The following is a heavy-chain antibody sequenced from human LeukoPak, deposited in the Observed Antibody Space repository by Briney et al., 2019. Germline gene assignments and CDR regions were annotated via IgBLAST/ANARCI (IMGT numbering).Heavy chain of an antibody. Sequence: PGGSLRLSCAASGFTFSSYGIHWVRQAPGKGLEWVSFIRFDGNKYYADSVQGRFTISRDNSKNTLYLQMNSLRAEDTAVYYCGKGAFRGYNYMDVWGKGTTVTVSS. V-gene: IGHV3-30*02. CDR1: GFTFSSYG. CDR3: GKGAFRGYNYMDV. J-gene: IGHJ6*03. CDR2: IRFDGNK. D-gene: IGHD3-3*02.